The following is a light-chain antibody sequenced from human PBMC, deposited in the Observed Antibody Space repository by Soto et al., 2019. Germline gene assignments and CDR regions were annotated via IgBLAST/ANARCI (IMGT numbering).Light chain of an antibody. V-gene: IGKV3-15*01. CDR2: GAS. CDR1: QTVASN. Sequence: EIVMTQSPASLSVSPGDGATLSCRASQTVASNVAWYQQKPGQGPRLLIHGASTRAAGVPARFSGRGSGTAFTLTISSLQSEDFAVYYCQQYHNWPPQYTFGQGTKLQIK. J-gene: IGKJ2*01. CDR3: QQYHNWPPQYT.